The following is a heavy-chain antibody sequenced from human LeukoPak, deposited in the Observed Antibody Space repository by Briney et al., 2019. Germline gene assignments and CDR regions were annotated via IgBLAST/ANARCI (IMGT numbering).Heavy chain of an antibody. CDR2: INSDGSST. D-gene: IGHD6-19*01. Sequence: PGGSLRLSCAASGFTFSNYWMHWVRQAPGKGLVWVSRINSDGSSTSYADSVKGRFTISRDNAKNTMYLQMNSLRAEDTAVYYCARDRRRSYNWFDPWGQGTLVTVSS. V-gene: IGHV3-74*01. CDR1: GFTFSNYW. J-gene: IGHJ5*02. CDR3: ARDRRRSYNWFDP.